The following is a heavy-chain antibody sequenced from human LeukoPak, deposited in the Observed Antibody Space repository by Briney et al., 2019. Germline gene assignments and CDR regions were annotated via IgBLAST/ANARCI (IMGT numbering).Heavy chain of an antibody. CDR3: ARDLGDYYDSSGWSDY. J-gene: IGHJ4*02. CDR2: ISAYNGNT. D-gene: IGHD3-22*01. CDR1: GYTFTSYG. Sequence: ASVKVSCKASGYTFTSYGISWVRQAPGQGLEWMGWISAYNGNTNYAQKLQGRVTMTTDTPTSTAYMELRSLRSDDTAVYYCARDLGDYYDSSGWSDYWGQGTLVTVSS. V-gene: IGHV1-18*01.